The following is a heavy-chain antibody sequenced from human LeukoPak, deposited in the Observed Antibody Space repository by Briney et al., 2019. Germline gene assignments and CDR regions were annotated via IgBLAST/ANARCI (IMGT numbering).Heavy chain of an antibody. V-gene: IGHV3-23*01. CDR2: ISGSGGST. J-gene: IGHJ4*02. CDR3: AKDSYNSGWYTGYFFDY. Sequence: GGSLRLSCAASGFTFSSYDMSWVRQAPGKGLEWVSAISGSGGSTDYADSVKGRFTISRDNSKNTLYLQMNSLRAEDTAVYYCAKDSYNSGWYTGYFFDYWGQGTLVTVSS. CDR1: GFTFSSYD. D-gene: IGHD6-19*01.